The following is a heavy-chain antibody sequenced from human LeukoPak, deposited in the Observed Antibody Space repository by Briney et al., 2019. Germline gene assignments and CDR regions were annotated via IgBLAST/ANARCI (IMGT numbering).Heavy chain of an antibody. J-gene: IGHJ4*02. V-gene: IGHV3-15*01. CDR1: GFTFSNAW. CDR2: IKRKSDGETT. Sequence: GGSLRLSCAPSGFTFSNAWMSWVRQAPGEGLEWVGRIKRKSDGETTDYAASVKGRFTISRDDPKNTLSLQLNSLKTEDTAVYYCSTEWNYGSGSIFDYWGQGTLVTVAS. D-gene: IGHD3-10*01. CDR3: STEWNYGSGSIFDY.